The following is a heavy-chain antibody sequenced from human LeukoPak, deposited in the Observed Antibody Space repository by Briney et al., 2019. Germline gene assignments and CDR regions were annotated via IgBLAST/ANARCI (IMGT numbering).Heavy chain of an antibody. V-gene: IGHV3-74*01. Sequence: GGSLRLSCAASGFTFSSYAMHWVRQAPGKGLVWVSRINSDGSTTTYADSVKGRFTISRDNAKNTLYLQMNSLRAEDTALYYCTRGGVDYWGQGTLVTVSS. D-gene: IGHD3-16*01. CDR1: GFTFSSYA. CDR2: INSDGSTT. CDR3: TRGGVDY. J-gene: IGHJ4*02.